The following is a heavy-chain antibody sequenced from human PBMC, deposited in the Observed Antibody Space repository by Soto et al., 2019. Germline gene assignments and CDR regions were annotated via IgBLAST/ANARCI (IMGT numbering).Heavy chain of an antibody. D-gene: IGHD2-15*01. CDR1: GFTFSSYW. Sequence: EVQLVESGGGLVQPGGSLRLSCAASGFTFSSYWMHWVRQAPGKGLVWVSRINSDGSSTNYADSVKGRFTISRDNDXHXXYLQMNSLRAEDTAVYYCARDQGYCSGGSCYVAGYWGQGTLVTVSS. V-gene: IGHV3-74*01. CDR2: INSDGSST. J-gene: IGHJ4*02. CDR3: ARDQGYCSGGSCYVAGY.